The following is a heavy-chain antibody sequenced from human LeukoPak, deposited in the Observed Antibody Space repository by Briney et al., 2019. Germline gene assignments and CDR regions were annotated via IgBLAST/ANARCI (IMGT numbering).Heavy chain of an antibody. CDR1: GFTVSSDY. CDR2: IYSGGAT. D-gene: IGHD6-13*01. J-gene: IGHJ4*02. Sequence: GGSLRLSCAASGFTVSSDYMSWVRQAPGKGLEWVSVIYSGGATHYADSVKGRFIISRDSSKNTLYLQMNSLRAEDTAVYYCAREVYSSSWYFDYWGQGTLVTVSS. V-gene: IGHV3-53*01. CDR3: AREVYSSSWYFDY.